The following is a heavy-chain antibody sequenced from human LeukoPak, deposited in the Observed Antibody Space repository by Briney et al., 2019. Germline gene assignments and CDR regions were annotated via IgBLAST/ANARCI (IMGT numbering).Heavy chain of an antibody. Sequence: SETLSLTCTVSGSSISSNNYYWGWIRQPPGKGLEWIGSTHYSGNTYYNPSLKSRVTISVDTSKNQFSLKLSSVTAADTAVYYCARRAAAGWYFDLWGRGTLVTVSS. D-gene: IGHD6-13*01. J-gene: IGHJ2*01. V-gene: IGHV4-39*01. CDR2: THYSGNT. CDR1: GSSISSNNYY. CDR3: ARRAAAGWYFDL.